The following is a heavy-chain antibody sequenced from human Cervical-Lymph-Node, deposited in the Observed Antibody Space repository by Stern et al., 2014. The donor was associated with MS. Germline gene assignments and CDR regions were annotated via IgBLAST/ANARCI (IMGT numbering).Heavy chain of an antibody. Sequence: EESGPVLVKPTETLTLTCTVSGFSLSNARMGVSWIRQPPGKALEWLAPIFSNDEKSYSTSLKSRLTISKDTSKSQVVLTMTNMDPVDTATYYCARIPRIAARPRYYYGMDVWGQGTTVTVSS. J-gene: IGHJ6*02. CDR2: IFSNDEK. D-gene: IGHD6-6*01. CDR3: ARIPRIAARPRYYYGMDV. CDR1: GFSLSNARMG. V-gene: IGHV2-26*01.